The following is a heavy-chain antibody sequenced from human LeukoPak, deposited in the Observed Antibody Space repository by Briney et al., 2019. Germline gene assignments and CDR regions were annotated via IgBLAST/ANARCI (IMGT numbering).Heavy chain of an antibody. CDR3: ARDWAAADFDY. CDR1: GFTFSSYA. Sequence: GGSVRLSCAASGFTFSSYAMSWVRQTPGKGLEWLANINEDGSAKNYVDSVKGRFTISRDNAVNSLCLQMNSLRAEDTAMYYCARDWAAADFDYWGQGTLVTVSS. V-gene: IGHV3-7*01. J-gene: IGHJ4*02. D-gene: IGHD6-13*01. CDR2: INEDGSAK.